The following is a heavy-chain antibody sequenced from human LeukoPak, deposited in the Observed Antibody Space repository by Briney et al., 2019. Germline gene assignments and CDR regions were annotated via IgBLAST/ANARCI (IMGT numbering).Heavy chain of an antibody. Sequence: GGSLRLSCAASGFTFSSYGMHWVRQAPGKGLEWVAVISYDGSNKYYADSVKGRFTISRDNSKNTLYLQMNSLRAEDTAVYYCAKVGGSYVLRYFDWLLSPALHGSVNDYWGQGTLVTVSS. CDR3: AKVGGSYVLRYFDWLLSPALHGSVNDY. CDR2: ISYDGSNK. J-gene: IGHJ4*02. V-gene: IGHV3-30*18. CDR1: GFTFSSYG. D-gene: IGHD3-9*01.